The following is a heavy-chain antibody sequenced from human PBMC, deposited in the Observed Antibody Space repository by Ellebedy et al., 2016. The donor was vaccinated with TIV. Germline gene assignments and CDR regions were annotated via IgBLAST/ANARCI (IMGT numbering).Heavy chain of an antibody. J-gene: IGHJ4*02. CDR1: GYTFTTYY. V-gene: IGHV1-46*01. CDR2: INPSGGTT. CDR3: ARYLDGADHYFDY. Sequence: ASVKVSCKASGYTFTTYYVHWVRQAPGQGLEWMGIINPSGGTTRYAQKFQGRVTMTWDTATSTVYMELSGLRSEDPAVYYCARYLDGADHYFDYWGQGTLVTVSS. D-gene: IGHD4/OR15-4a*01.